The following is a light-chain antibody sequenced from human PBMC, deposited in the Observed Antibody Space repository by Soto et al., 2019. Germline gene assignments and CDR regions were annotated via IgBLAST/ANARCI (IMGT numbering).Light chain of an antibody. CDR3: QFGTLVWT. CDR2: GAS. CDR1: QSVDDMY. V-gene: IGKV3-20*01. J-gene: IGKJ1*01. Sequence: EIVLTQSPGTLSLSPGERATLSCRASQSVDDMYLAWYQQKPGQPPRLLIYGASNRASGIPNRFSGSGSGTDFTLTVSRLEPEDVAVYYCQFGTLVWTFGQGTKVEVK.